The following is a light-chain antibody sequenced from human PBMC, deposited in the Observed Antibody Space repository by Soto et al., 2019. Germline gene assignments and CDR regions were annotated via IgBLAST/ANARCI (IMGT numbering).Light chain of an antibody. CDR1: QSVGNS. J-gene: IGKJ4*01. Sequence: EILLTQSPAALSLSPGERATLSCRASQSVGNSLAWYQQKPGQAPRLLIYDVYSKPLGIPARFTGSGSGTDFTLTISGLQPEDFAVYYCQQRAVWPLSFGGGTKVEVK. CDR3: QQRAVWPLS. V-gene: IGKV3-11*01. CDR2: DVY.